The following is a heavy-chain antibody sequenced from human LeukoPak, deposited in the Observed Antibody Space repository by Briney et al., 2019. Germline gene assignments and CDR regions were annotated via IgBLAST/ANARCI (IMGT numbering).Heavy chain of an antibody. CDR1: GYTFTGYY. J-gene: IGHJ4*02. Sequence: ASVTVSCTASGYTFTGYYMHWLRQAPGQGLEWMGWINPNSGGTNYAQKFQGRVTITRDTSISTAYMELSRLRSDDTAVYYCAREVGHTEGPGYWGQGTLVTVSS. D-gene: IGHD2-2*02. V-gene: IGHV1-2*02. CDR3: AREVGHTEGPGY. CDR2: INPNSGGT.